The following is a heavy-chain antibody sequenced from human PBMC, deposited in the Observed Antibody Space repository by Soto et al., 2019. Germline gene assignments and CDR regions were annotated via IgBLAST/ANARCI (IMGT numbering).Heavy chain of an antibody. CDR2: IYYSGST. J-gene: IGHJ4*02. D-gene: IGHD5-18*01. Sequence: SETLSLSCTVSGGCISSGDYYWSWIRQPPGKGLEWIGYIYYSGSTYYNPSLKSRVTISVDTSKNQFSLKLSSVTAADTAVYYCDRVRRIQLWLPEDYFDYWGQGTLVTVSS. CDR1: GGCISSGDYY. CDR3: DRVRRIQLWLPEDYFDY. V-gene: IGHV4-30-4*01.